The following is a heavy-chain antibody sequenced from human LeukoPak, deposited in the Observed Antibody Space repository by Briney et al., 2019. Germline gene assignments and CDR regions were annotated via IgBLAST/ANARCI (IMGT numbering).Heavy chain of an antibody. CDR2: IYYSGST. CDR3: ARGRGDYVWGSYRSVYYFDY. Sequence: SETLSLTCAVSGGSIASGDYSWSWIRQPPGKGLEWIGYIYYSGSTYYNPSLKSRVTISVDTSKNQFSLKLSSVTAADTAVYYCARGRGDYVWGSYRSVYYFDYWGQGTLVTVSS. CDR1: GGSIASGDYS. D-gene: IGHD3-16*02. V-gene: IGHV4-30-4*07. J-gene: IGHJ4*02.